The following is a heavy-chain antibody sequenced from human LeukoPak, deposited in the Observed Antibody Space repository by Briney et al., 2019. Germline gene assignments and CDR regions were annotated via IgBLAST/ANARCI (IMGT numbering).Heavy chain of an antibody. CDR2: IYYSRSP. V-gene: IGHV4-59*08. J-gene: IGHJ4*02. Sequence: SETLSLTCTVSGGSISSDYWSWIRQPPGKGLEWIGYIYYSRSPNYNPSLKGRVTISVDTSKNQFSLKLSSVTAADTAVYYCARHLPNYDILTGYSYYFDYWGQGTLVTVSS. CDR1: GGSISSDY. D-gene: IGHD3-9*01. CDR3: ARHLPNYDILTGYSYYFDY.